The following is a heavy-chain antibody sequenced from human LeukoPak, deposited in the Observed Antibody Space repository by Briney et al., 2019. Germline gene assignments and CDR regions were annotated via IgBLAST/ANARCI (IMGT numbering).Heavy chain of an antibody. J-gene: IGHJ4*02. CDR2: INPNSGGT. V-gene: IGHV1-2*02. CDR1: GYTFTTYG. D-gene: IGHD3-10*01. CDR3: ARDARYGSGSYVIDY. Sequence: ASVKVSCKASGYTFTTYGITWVRQAPGQGLEWMGWINPNSGGTNYAQKFQGRVTMTRDTSISTAYMELSRLRSDDTAVYYCARDARYGSGSYVIDYWGQGTLVTVSS.